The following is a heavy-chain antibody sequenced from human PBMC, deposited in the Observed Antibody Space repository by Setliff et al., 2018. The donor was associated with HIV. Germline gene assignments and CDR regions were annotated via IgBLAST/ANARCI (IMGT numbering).Heavy chain of an antibody. CDR3: ARQLSNSLDY. CDR1: GYSFTDYF. CDR2: ISPNNGDK. Sequence: GASVKVSCKASGYSFTDYFMHWVRQAPGQGLEWMGWISPNNGDKNIPQSFQGRVTMTRDTSINTAYMELSGVRSDDTAVYFCARQLSNSLDYWGQGTLVTVSS. D-gene: IGHD1-1*01. J-gene: IGHJ4*02. V-gene: IGHV1-2*02.